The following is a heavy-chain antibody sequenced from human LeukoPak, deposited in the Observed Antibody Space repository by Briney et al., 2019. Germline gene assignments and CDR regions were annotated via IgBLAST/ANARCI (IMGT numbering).Heavy chain of an antibody. CDR1: GGSISSGGYY. J-gene: IGHJ4*02. D-gene: IGHD4-17*01. V-gene: IGHV4-31*03. Sequence: SETLSLTCTVSGGSISSGGYYWSWIRQHPGKGLEWIGCIYYSGTIYYHPSLTSRVAISVDTSKNQFPLKLSSVTAADTAVYYCARSGTVTTWNYWGQGTLVTVSS. CDR2: IYYSGTI. CDR3: ARSGTVTTWNY.